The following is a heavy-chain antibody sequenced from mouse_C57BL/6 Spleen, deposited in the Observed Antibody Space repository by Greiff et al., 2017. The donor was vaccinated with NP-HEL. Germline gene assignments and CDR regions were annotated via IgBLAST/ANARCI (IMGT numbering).Heavy chain of an antibody. J-gene: IGHJ2*01. D-gene: IGHD1-1*01. CDR2: INPCGGYT. CDR1: GYTFTSYT. CDR3: AIPYYYGSSYLDY. Sequence: VQRVESGAELVRPGASVKMSCKASGYTFTSYTMHWVKQRPGQGLEWIGYINPCGGYTKYNQKFKDKATLTADTSSSTAYMQLSSLTSEDSAVYYCAIPYYYGSSYLDYWGQGTTLTVSS. V-gene: IGHV1-4*01.